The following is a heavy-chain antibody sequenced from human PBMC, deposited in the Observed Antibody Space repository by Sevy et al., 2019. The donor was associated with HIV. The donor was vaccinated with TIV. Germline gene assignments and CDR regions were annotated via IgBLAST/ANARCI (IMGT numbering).Heavy chain of an antibody. CDR3: ARDRVGGNRLDY. CDR2: IYYSGST. Sequence: SETLSLTCTVSGGSISSGGYYWSWIRQHPGKGLEWIGYIYYSGSTYYNPSLKSRVTISVDTSKNQFSLKLSSVTAADTAVYYCARDRVGGNRLDYWGQGTLVTVSS. CDR1: GGSISSGGYY. J-gene: IGHJ4*02. D-gene: IGHD2-15*01. V-gene: IGHV4-31*03.